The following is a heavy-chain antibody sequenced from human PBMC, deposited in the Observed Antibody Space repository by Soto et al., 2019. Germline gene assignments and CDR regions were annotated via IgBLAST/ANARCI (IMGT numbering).Heavy chain of an antibody. CDR3: ARVSRGELVMYGAFDI. Sequence: QVQLVQSGAEVKKPGSSVKVSCKASGGTFSSYAISWVRQAPGQGLEWMGGIIPIFGTANYAQKFQGRVTITADESTSRAYMELSSLRSEDTAVYYCARVSRGELVMYGAFDIWGQGTMVTVSS. D-gene: IGHD1-26*01. CDR1: GGTFSSYA. V-gene: IGHV1-69*01. J-gene: IGHJ3*02. CDR2: IIPIFGTA.